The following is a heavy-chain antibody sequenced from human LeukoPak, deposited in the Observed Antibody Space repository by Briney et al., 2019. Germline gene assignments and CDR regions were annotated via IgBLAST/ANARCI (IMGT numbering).Heavy chain of an antibody. J-gene: IGHJ4*02. CDR3: ARRAGAYSHPYDY. D-gene: IGHD4/OR15-4a*01. CDR2: ISGSGDST. Sequence: LSGGSLRLSCAASGFTFSNYAMSWVRQAPGKGLEWVSDISGSGDSTNYADSVKGRFTISRDNSKNTLYLQMNSLRVEDTAVYYCARRAGAYSHPYDYWGQGTLVTVSS. V-gene: IGHV3-23*01. CDR1: GFTFSNYA.